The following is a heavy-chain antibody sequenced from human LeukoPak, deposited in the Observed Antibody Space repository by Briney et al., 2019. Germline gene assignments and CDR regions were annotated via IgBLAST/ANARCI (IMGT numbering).Heavy chain of an antibody. V-gene: IGHV3-23*01. CDR2: IRGNGET. J-gene: IGHJ6*03. Sequence: PGGSLRLSCAASGLSFSSFAMSWVRQGPARGLEWVSSIRGNGETFYADSVKGRFTISRDNSKNTLYLQMNSLRAEDTAVYYCARELRIVDTTMLSYYYYYYMDVWGKGTTVTVSS. CDR3: ARELRIVDTTMLSYYYYYYMDV. CDR1: GLSFSSFA. D-gene: IGHD5-18*01.